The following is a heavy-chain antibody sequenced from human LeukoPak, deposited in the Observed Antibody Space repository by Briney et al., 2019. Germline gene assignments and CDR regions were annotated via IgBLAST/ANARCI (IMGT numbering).Heavy chain of an antibody. Sequence: GGSLRLSCAASGFTFSSYGMHWVRQAPGKGLEWVAVISYDGSNKYYADSVKGRFTISRDNSKNALYLQMNSLRAEDTAVYYCAKEAQYSSSWSYYYYGMDVWGQGTTVTVSS. CDR2: ISYDGSNK. D-gene: IGHD6-13*01. CDR3: AKEAQYSSSWSYYYYGMDV. J-gene: IGHJ6*02. V-gene: IGHV3-30*18. CDR1: GFTFSSYG.